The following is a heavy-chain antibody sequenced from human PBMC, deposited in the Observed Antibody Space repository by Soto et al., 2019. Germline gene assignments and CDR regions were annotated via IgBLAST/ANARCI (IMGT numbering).Heavy chain of an antibody. CDR3: ARDKGAAAGTYRYYYYGMDV. CDR2: IWYDGSNK. J-gene: IGHJ6*02. V-gene: IGHV3-33*01. Sequence: QVQLVESGGGVVQPGRSLRLSCAASGFTFSSYGMHWVRQAPGKGLEWVAVIWYDGSNKYYADSVKGRFTISRDNSKNTLYLQRNSLRAEDTAVYYCARDKGAAAGTYRYYYYGMDVWGQGTTVTVSS. D-gene: IGHD6-13*01. CDR1: GFTFSSYG.